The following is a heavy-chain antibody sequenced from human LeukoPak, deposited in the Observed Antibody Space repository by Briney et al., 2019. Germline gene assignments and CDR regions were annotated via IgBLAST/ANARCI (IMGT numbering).Heavy chain of an antibody. J-gene: IGHJ4*02. Sequence: PGGSLRLSCAGSGFSFSSFAMTWVRQAPGKGLEWVSTIYGGGTNTFYADSVKGRFTISRDDSKNMQFLEMDSLRPEDTAVYFCAKRITEAAGIYFDCWGQGTLVTVSS. CDR1: GFSFSSFA. D-gene: IGHD6-19*01. CDR2: IYGGGTNT. V-gene: IGHV3-23*01. CDR3: AKRITEAAGIYFDC.